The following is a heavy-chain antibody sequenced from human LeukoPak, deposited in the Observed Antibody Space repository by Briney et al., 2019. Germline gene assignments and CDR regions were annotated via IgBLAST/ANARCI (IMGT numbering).Heavy chain of an antibody. Sequence: GGSLRLSCLASGFTFSNYAIHWVRQAPGKGLEWVTVISSDGTNTYYADSVRGRFTISRDNSRDTLYLQMDSLRAEDTAVYYCGRDRTGSYYRDPDYWGQGTLVTVSS. V-gene: IGHV3-30*04. CDR3: GRDRTGSYYRDPDY. D-gene: IGHD3-10*01. CDR1: GFTFSNYA. J-gene: IGHJ4*02. CDR2: ISSDGTNT.